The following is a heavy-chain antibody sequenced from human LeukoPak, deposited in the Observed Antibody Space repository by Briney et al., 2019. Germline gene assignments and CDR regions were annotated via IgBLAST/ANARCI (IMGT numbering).Heavy chain of an antibody. CDR1: GYTFTSYY. CDR2: INPSGGST. Sequence: ASVKVSCKASGYTFTSYYMHWLRQAPGQGLEWMGIINPSGGSTSYAQKFQGRVTMTRDTSTSTVYMELSSLRSEDTAVYYCARNMYYYDSSGIVTDNFDYWGQGTLVTVSS. J-gene: IGHJ4*02. V-gene: IGHV1-46*01. CDR3: ARNMYYYDSSGIVTDNFDY. D-gene: IGHD3-22*01.